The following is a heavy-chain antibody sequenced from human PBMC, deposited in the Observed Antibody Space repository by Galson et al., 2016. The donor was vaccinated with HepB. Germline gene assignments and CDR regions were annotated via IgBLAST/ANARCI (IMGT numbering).Heavy chain of an antibody. Sequence: SLRLSCAASGFTFSDYYMSWIRQAPGKGLEWVSYISTSGYTIYYADSVKGRFTISRDNAKNSLCLQMNSLRAEDTAVYYCCVDTAMDYVFDYWGQGTLVTVSS. CDR2: ISTSGYTI. J-gene: IGHJ4*02. CDR3: CVDTAMDYVFDY. V-gene: IGHV3-11*04. CDR1: GFTFSDYY. D-gene: IGHD5-18*01.